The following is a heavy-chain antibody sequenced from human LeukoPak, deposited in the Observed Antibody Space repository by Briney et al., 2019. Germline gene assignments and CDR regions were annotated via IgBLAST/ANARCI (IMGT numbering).Heavy chain of an antibody. D-gene: IGHD6-13*01. CDR3: AKIVPSSGFAVDY. J-gene: IGHJ4*02. V-gene: IGHV3-23*01. Sequence: GGSLRLSCAASGFTFSSYDMSWVRQAPGKGLEWVSLISGGGPSTYYTDSVKGRFTISRDNSKNTLYLQMDSLGAEDTAVYYCAKIVPSSGFAVDYWGQGSLVTVSS. CDR1: GFTFSSYD. CDR2: ISGGGPST.